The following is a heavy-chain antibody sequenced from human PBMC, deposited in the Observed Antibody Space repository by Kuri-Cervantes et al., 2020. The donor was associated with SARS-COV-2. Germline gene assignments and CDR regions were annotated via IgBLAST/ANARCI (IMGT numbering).Heavy chain of an antibody. J-gene: IGHJ3*02. V-gene: IGHV3-13*03. Sequence: GESLKISCAACGFTFSSYDMHWVRQATGKGLEWVSAIGTAGDTYYPGSVKGQFTISRENAKNSLYLQMNSLRAEDTAVYYCARAYYDFWSGYYRDAFDIWGQGTMVTVSS. D-gene: IGHD3-3*01. CDR3: ARAYYDFWSGYYRDAFDI. CDR2: IGTAGDT. CDR1: GFTFSSYD.